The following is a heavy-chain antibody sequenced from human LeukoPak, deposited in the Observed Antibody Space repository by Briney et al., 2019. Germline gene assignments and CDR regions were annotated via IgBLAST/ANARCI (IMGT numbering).Heavy chain of an antibody. J-gene: IGHJ4*02. CDR1: GFTFSTYS. CDR3: AKDRYYFDY. CDR2: ISSSSSYI. Sequence: PGGSLRLSCAASGFTFSTYSMNWVRQAPGKALEWVSSISSSSSYIYYADSVKGRFTISRDNSKNALYLQMISLRAEDTAAYYCAKDRYYFDYWGQGTLVTVSS. V-gene: IGHV3-21*01.